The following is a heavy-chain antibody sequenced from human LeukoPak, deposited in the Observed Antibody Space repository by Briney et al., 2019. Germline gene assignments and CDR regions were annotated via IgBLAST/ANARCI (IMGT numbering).Heavy chain of an antibody. CDR1: GDSVSGNIAT. CDR2: TYYRSRWHN. J-gene: IGHJ1*01. Sequence: SQTLSLTCAISGDSVSGNIATWSWIRQSPSRGLEWLGRTYYRSRWHNVYAESVKSRITINPDTSKNQFSLLLNSVTPEDTAVYYRAKSGSYLEYLQHWGQGTPVTVSS. D-gene: IGHD1-26*01. CDR3: AKSGSYLEYLQH. V-gene: IGHV6-1*01.